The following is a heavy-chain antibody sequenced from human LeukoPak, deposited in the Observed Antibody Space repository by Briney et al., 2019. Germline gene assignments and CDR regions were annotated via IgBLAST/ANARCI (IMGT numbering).Heavy chain of an antibody. CDR3: AREEQLAPHNNWFDP. CDR2: TYYRSKWYN. J-gene: IGHJ5*02. V-gene: IGHV6-1*01. CDR1: GDSVSSNSAA. Sequence: SQTLSLTCAISGDSVSSNSAAWNWIRQSPSRGLEWLGRTYYRSKWYNDYAVAVKSRITINPDTSKNQFSLQLNSVTPEDTAVYYCAREEQLAPHNNWFDPWGQGTLVTVSS. D-gene: IGHD6-6*01.